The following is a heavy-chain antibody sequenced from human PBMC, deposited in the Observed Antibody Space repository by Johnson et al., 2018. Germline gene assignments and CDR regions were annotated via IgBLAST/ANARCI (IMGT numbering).Heavy chain of an antibody. D-gene: IGHD4-17*01. V-gene: IGHV4-39*02. CDR1: GVSISSSSYY. Sequence: QVQLQESGPGLVKXSETLSLXCAVSGVSISSSSYYWGWIRQPPGKGLEWIGTFHYSGSTYYNPSLGSRVTISVDTSKNQFSLKLSPVTAADTAVYYCAGDYGKLHKHFDYWGQGTLVTVSS. CDR3: AGDYGKLHKHFDY. CDR2: FHYSGST. J-gene: IGHJ4*02.